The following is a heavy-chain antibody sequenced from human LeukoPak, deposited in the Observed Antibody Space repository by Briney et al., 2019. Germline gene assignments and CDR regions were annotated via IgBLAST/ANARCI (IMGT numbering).Heavy chain of an antibody. Sequence: GSLRLSCAASGFTFSDYDMNWVRQAPGKGLEWISYIHFSGRVMYYAGSVQGRFSISRDNTEKSLFLQMSSLRVADTAVYYCAKGYKGNDARTPSFDYWGRGALVTVSS. CDR1: GFTFSDYD. CDR2: IHFSGRVM. J-gene: IGHJ4*02. D-gene: IGHD5-12*01. V-gene: IGHV3-48*03. CDR3: AKGYKGNDARTPSFDY.